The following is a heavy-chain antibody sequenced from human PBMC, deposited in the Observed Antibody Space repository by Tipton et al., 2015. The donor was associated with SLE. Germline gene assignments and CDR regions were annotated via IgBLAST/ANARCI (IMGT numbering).Heavy chain of an antibody. CDR2: IYYSGST. CDR3: ARDGGCSGGSCFDY. Sequence: TLSLTCTVSGGSIRSYYWSWSRQPPGKGLERIWYIYYSGSTNYNPSLKSRVTISVDTSKNQFSLKLSSVTAADTAVYYCARDGGCSGGSCFDYWGQGTLVTVSS. V-gene: IGHV4-59*01. D-gene: IGHD2-15*01. J-gene: IGHJ4*02. CDR1: GGSIRSYY.